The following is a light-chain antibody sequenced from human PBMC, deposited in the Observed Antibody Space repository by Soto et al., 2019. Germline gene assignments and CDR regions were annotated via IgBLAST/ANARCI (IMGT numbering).Light chain of an antibody. V-gene: IGKV3-15*01. J-gene: IGKJ1*01. CDR2: GAS. Sequence: EIVMTQSPATLSVSPGERATLSCRASQSVSGNLAWYQQKPGQAPRLLIYGASTRATGIPARFSGSGSGTESTLTISSLQSEDFAFYYCQQYNNWPPSFGQGTKVEIK. CDR3: QQYNNWPPS. CDR1: QSVSGN.